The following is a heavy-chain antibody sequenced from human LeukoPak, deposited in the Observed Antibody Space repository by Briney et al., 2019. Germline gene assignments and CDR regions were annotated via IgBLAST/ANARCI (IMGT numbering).Heavy chain of an antibody. CDR3: AREGIAAAGGFDP. CDR2: IYYSGST. V-gene: IGHV4-59*12. CDR1: GGSISSYY. J-gene: IGHJ5*02. Sequence: PSETLSLTCTVSGGSISSYYWSWIRQPPGKGLEWIGYIYYSGSTNYNPSLKSRVTISVDTSKNQFSLKLSSVTAADTAVYYCAREGIAAAGGFDPWGQGTLVTVSS. D-gene: IGHD6-13*01.